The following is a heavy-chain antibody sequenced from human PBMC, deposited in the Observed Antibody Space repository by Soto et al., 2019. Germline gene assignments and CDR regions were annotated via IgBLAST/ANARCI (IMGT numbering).Heavy chain of an antibody. CDR2: IYPGDSDT. V-gene: IGHV5-51*01. CDR1: GYSFTSYW. CDR3: AREYSSSSHSHGMDV. D-gene: IGHD6-6*01. Sequence: GESLKISCKGFGYSFTSYWIGWVRQMPGKGLEWMGIIYPGDSDTRYSPSFQGQVTISADKSISTAYLQWSSLKASDTAMYYCAREYSSSSHSHGMDVWGQGTTVTVSS. J-gene: IGHJ6*02.